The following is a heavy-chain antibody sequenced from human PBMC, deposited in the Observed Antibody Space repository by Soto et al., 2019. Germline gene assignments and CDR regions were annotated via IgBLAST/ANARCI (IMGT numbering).Heavy chain of an antibody. CDR1: GGSISSGYYY. Sequence: PSETLSLTCSVSGGSISSGYYYWSWIRQPPGKGLEWIGNIYYSGNTYYNPSLKSRLIMSIDTSKNKFSLKVGSATAADTAVYYGASSSLYGMDVWGQGTTVTVSS. CDR2: IYYSGNT. V-gene: IGHV4-30-4*01. CDR3: ASSSLYGMDV. J-gene: IGHJ6*02.